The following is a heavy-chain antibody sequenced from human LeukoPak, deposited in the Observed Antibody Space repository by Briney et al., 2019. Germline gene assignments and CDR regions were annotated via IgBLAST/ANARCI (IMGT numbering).Heavy chain of an antibody. J-gene: IGHJ4*02. CDR3: AKDGAWLRFDD. Sequence: GGSLRLSCAASGFTFTHYSMNWVRQAPGKGLEWVSGISPGGPTYYADSVKGRFTISRDDSKNTLYLQMKNLRAEDTAIYYCAKDGAWLRFDDWGQGILVTVSS. CDR1: GFTFTHYS. CDR2: ISPGGPT. D-gene: IGHD5-12*01. V-gene: IGHV3-23*01.